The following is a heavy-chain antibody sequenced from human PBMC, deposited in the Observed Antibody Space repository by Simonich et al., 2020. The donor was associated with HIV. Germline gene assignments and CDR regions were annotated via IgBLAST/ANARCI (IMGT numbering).Heavy chain of an antibody. D-gene: IGHD3-10*01. Sequence: EVHLVESGGGLVPPGGSLSLSCSASGFTFSSSWMHWVRHSPGTGRGGGTTKNEKGGNATNADAGKGRRTSSRDNAKKTREWERNSLRDEDTAVYYCAREVPLRGLRWFGEDYFIYYMDVWGQGTTVTVSS. V-gene: IGHV3-74*01. CDR1: GFTFSSSW. CDR3: AREVPLRGLRWFGEDYFIYYMDV. J-gene: IGHJ6*03. CDR2: KNEKGGNA.